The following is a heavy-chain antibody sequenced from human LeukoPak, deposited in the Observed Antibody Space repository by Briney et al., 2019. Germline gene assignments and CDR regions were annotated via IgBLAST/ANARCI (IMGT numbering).Heavy chain of an antibody. V-gene: IGHV3-48*03. J-gene: IGHJ6*04. D-gene: IGHD3-10*02. CDR3: AELGITMIGGV. Sequence: GGSLRLSCAASGFTFSSYEMNGVRQAPGKGLEWVSYIRRSGSTIYYADSVKGRFTISRDNAKNSLYLQMNSLRAEDTAVYYCAELGITMIGGVWGKGTTVTISS. CDR2: IRRSGSTI. CDR1: GFTFSSYE.